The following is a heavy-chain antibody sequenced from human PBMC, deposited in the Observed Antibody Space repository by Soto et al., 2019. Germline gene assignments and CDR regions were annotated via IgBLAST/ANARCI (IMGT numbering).Heavy chain of an antibody. CDR3: ARVLSSDTIFGVVTYYMDV. V-gene: IGHV6-1*01. CDR2: TYYRSKWYN. Sequence: QSQTLSLTCAISGDSVSSNSAAWNWIRQSPSRGLEWLGRTYYRSKWYNDYAVSVKSRITINPDTSKNQFSLQLNSVTPEDTAVYYCARVLSSDTIFGVVTYYMDVWGKGTTVTVSS. J-gene: IGHJ6*03. D-gene: IGHD3-3*01. CDR1: GDSVSSNSAA.